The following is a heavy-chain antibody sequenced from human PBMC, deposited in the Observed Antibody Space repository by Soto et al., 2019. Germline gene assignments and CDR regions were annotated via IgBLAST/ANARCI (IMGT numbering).Heavy chain of an antibody. CDR1: GITFSSFF. Sequence: GGSLRLSSAASGITFSSFFMHWVRQAPGKGLEWVSTITHVGDFSHYTDSVKARFTISRDNYRSTLHLQMDSLRGEDAVVYYGVRRAITAPTNWGAFDVWGQGTVVTV. CDR3: VRRAITAPTNWGAFDV. J-gene: IGHJ3*01. D-gene: IGHD1-20*01. CDR2: ITHVGDFS. V-gene: IGHV3-23*01.